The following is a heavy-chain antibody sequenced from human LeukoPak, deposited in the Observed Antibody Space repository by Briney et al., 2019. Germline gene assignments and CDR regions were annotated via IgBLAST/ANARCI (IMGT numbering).Heavy chain of an antibody. J-gene: IGHJ3*02. CDR2: ISAYNGNT. CDR3: ARVKPYAAYDIPFDI. V-gene: IGHV1-18*01. D-gene: IGHD3-9*01. CDR1: GYTFTSYG. Sequence: ASVKVSCKASGYTFTSYGISWVRQAPGQGLEWMGLISAYNGNTNYAQKLQGRVTMTTDTSTSTAYMELRSLRSDDTAVYYCARVKPYAAYDIPFDIWGQGTMVTVSS.